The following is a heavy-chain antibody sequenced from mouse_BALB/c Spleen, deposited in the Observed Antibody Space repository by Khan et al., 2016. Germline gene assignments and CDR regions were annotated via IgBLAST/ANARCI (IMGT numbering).Heavy chain of an antibody. Sequence: EVQLQESGPGLVKPSQSLSLTCTVTGYSITSDYAWNWIRQFPGNKLEWMGYISYSGSTSYNPSLKSRISITRDTSKNQFFLQLHSVTTEDTATYYCARSDYPYAMDYWGQGTSVTVSS. D-gene: IGHD2-13*01. J-gene: IGHJ4*01. V-gene: IGHV3-2*02. CDR1: GYSITSDYA. CDR2: ISYSGST. CDR3: ARSDYPYAMDY.